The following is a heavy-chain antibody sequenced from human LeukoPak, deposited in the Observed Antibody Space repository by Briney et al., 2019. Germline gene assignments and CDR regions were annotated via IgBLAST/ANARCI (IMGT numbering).Heavy chain of an antibody. D-gene: IGHD5-12*01. CDR3: ARGVATTTINELKY. CDR2: IRSDGRDA. J-gene: IGHJ4*02. V-gene: IGHV3-74*01. Sequence: GGSLRLSCAASGFTFSNFGMHWFRQAPGKGLVWVSGIRSDGRDASYVDSVKGRLTISRDNAKNTLYLQMNSLGAEDTAVYYCARGVATTTINELKYWGQGTLVTVSS. CDR1: GFTFSNFG.